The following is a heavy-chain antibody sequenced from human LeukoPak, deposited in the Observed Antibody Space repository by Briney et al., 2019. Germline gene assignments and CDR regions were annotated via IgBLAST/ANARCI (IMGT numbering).Heavy chain of an antibody. J-gene: IGHJ5*02. CDR1: GGSISSSSYY. Sequence: SETLSLTCTVSGGSISSSSYYWGWIRQPPGKGLEWIGSIYYSGSTYYNPSLKSRVTISVDTSKNQFSLKLSSVTAADTAVYYCARDGTNTMVRGVLNWFDPWGQGTLVTVSS. V-gene: IGHV4-39*07. CDR2: IYYSGST. D-gene: IGHD3-10*01. CDR3: ARDGTNTMVRGVLNWFDP.